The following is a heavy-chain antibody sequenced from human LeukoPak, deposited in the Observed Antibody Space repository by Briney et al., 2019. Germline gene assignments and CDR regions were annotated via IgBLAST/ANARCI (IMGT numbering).Heavy chain of an antibody. Sequence: AASVKVSCKASGGTFSSYAISWVRQAPGQGLEWMGGIIPIFGTANYAQKFQGRVTITADESTSTAYMELSSLRSEDTAVYYCATGRFLEYNWFDPWGQGTLVTVSS. V-gene: IGHV1-69*13. CDR3: ATGRFLEYNWFDP. CDR2: IIPIFGTA. D-gene: IGHD3-3*01. J-gene: IGHJ5*02. CDR1: GGTFSSYA.